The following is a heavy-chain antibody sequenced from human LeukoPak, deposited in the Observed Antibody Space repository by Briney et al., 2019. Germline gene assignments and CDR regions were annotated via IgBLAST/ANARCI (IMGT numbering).Heavy chain of an antibody. CDR3: ARKYCSSTSCYPFDP. V-gene: IGHV4-4*07. CDR1: GGSISSYY. Sequence: SETLSLTCTVSGGSISSYYWSWIRQPAGKGLEWIGRIYTSGSTNYHPSLKSRVTMSVDTSKNQFSLKLSSVTAADTAVYYCARKYCSSTSCYPFDPWGQGTLVTVSS. D-gene: IGHD2-2*01. J-gene: IGHJ5*02. CDR2: IYTSGST.